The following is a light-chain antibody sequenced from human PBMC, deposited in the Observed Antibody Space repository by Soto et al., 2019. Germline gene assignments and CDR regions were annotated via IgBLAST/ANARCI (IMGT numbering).Light chain of an antibody. CDR2: AAS. Sequence: DIQMTQSPSSVSASVGDRVTITCRTSQSISSWLAWYQQKPGKAPKLLIYAASSLQSGVPSRFSGSGARTDFTLTFSILHPEYFLTYYCQHGYSLPITFGKGTRPEIK. V-gene: IGKV1-12*01. CDR1: QSISSW. J-gene: IGKJ5*01. CDR3: QHGYSLPIT.